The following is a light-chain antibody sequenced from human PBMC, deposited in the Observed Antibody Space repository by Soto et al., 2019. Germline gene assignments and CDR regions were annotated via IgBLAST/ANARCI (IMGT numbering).Light chain of an antibody. CDR1: QSVSNY. Sequence: EIVLTQSPGTLSLSPGERATLSGRASQSVSNYLAWYQRKPGQAPRLLIYGASSRATGIPDRFSGSGSGTDLTLTISRLQPEDFAVYYCHQYGGSPQTFGQGTKVEIK. CDR3: HQYGGSPQT. V-gene: IGKV3-20*01. J-gene: IGKJ1*01. CDR2: GAS.